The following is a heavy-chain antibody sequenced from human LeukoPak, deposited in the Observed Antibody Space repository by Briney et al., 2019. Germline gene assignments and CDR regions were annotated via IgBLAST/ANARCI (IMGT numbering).Heavy chain of an antibody. J-gene: IGHJ4*02. CDR2: IHYSGST. Sequence: PSETLSLTCTVSGGSISGYYWSWIRQPPGKGLEWIGYIHYSGSTSYSPSLKSRVTISVDTSKMQFSLKLNSVTPEDTAVYYCARGSSSNSWYFDYWGQGTLVTVSS. D-gene: IGHD6-13*01. CDR1: GGSISGYY. CDR3: ARGSSSNSWYFDY. V-gene: IGHV4-59*12.